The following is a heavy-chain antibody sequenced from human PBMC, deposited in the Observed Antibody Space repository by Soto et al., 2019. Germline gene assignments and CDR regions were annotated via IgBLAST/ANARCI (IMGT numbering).Heavy chain of an antibody. Sequence: PGGSLRLSCAASGFTVSSYAMSWVRQAPGKGLEWVAGIRGSGSHKYYAVSVKGRFTISRDSAKNTLYLQMSSLRAEDTAVYYCATSTGAPGNYWGQGTLVTVSS. CDR2: IRGSGSHK. CDR1: GFTVSSYA. CDR3: ATSTGAPGNY. D-gene: IGHD1-26*01. V-gene: IGHV3-23*01. J-gene: IGHJ4*02.